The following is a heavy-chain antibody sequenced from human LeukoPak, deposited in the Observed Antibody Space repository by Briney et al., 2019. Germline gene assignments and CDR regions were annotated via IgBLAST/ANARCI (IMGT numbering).Heavy chain of an antibody. V-gene: IGHV3-73*01. CDR2: IRSKANSYAT. Sequence: PGGSLRLSCATSGFTFSGSAIHWVRQASGKGLEWVGRIRSKANSYATTDAPSVKGRFTISRDDSKNTAYLQMNSLKTEDTAVYYCTRPSYDSSVSGVVYWGQGTPVTVSS. CDR3: TRPSYDSSVSGVVY. J-gene: IGHJ4*02. CDR1: GFTFSGSA. D-gene: IGHD3-22*01.